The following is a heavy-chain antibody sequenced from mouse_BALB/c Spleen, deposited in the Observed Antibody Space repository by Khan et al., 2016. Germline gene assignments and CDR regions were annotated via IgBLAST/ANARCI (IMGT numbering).Heavy chain of an antibody. CDR1: GYSITSDYA. CDR3: ARRGGSYDGYYDFDY. J-gene: IGHJ2*01. CDR2: ISYSGST. D-gene: IGHD2-3*01. Sequence: VQLKESGPGLVKPSQSLSLTCTVTGYSITSDYAWNWIRQFPGNKLEWMGYISYSGSTSYNPSLKSRISITRDTSKNQFFLQLNSVTTEDTATYYCARRGGSYDGYYDFDYWGQGTTLTVS. V-gene: IGHV3-2*02.